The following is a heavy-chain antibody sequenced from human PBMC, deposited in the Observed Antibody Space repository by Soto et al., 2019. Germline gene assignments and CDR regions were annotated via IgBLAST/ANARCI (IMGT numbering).Heavy chain of an antibody. J-gene: IGHJ6*02. D-gene: IGHD2-2*01. CDR2: ITSSGSPM. V-gene: IGHV3-48*03. CDR3: ARLHCSSTNCSYNYYYGMDV. CDR1: GFTFTNYE. Sequence: GWSLRLSCGASGFTFTNYEMNWVRQAPGKGLEWVAYITSSGSPMYYADSVKGRFTISRDNVRNSLYLQMNSLRAEDTAVYYCARLHCSSTNCSYNYYYGMDVWGQGTTVTVSS.